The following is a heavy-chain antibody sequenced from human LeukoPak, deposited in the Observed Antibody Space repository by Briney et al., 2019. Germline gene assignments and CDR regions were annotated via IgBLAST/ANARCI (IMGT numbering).Heavy chain of an antibody. D-gene: IGHD6-19*01. J-gene: IGHJ6*02. Sequence: ASVKVSCKASGYTFSIYGISWVRQTPGQGLEWMGWSSAYNGNTNYAQNLQGRVTMTTDTSTTTAYMELRSLRSDDTAVYYCALLPRIAVAGGGGGYGMDVWGQGTTVTVSS. CDR2: SSAYNGNT. CDR3: ALLPRIAVAGGGGGYGMDV. CDR1: GYTFSIYG. V-gene: IGHV1-18*01.